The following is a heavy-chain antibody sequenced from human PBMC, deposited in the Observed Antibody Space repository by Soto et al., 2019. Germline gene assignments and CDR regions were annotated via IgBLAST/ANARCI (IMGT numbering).Heavy chain of an antibody. Sequence: GGSLRLSCTASGFTFGDYAMSWFRQAPGKGLEWVGFIRSKAYGGTTEYAASVKGRFTISRDNAKNSLYLQMNSLRAEDTAVYYCARASAGYGMDVWGQGTTVTVSS. CDR2: IRSKAYGGTT. V-gene: IGHV3-49*03. CDR3: ARASAGYGMDV. CDR1: GFTFGDYA. D-gene: IGHD6-13*01. J-gene: IGHJ6*02.